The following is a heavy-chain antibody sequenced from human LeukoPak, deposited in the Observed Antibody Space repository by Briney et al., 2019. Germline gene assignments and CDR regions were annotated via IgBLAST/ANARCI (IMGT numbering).Heavy chain of an antibody. CDR1: GYTFTSYY. J-gene: IGHJ3*02. CDR3: ARDDATDAFDI. D-gene: IGHD1-26*01. Sequence: ASVKVSCKASGYTFTSYYMHWVRQAPGQGLEWMGWINPNSGGTNYAQKFQGRVTMTRDTSISTAYMELSRLRSDGTAVYYCARDDATDAFDIWGQGTMVTVSS. CDR2: INPNSGGT. V-gene: IGHV1-2*02.